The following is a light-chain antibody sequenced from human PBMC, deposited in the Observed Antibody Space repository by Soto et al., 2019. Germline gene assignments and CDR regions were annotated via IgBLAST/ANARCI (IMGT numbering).Light chain of an antibody. J-gene: IGLJ1*01. Sequence: TQLCCVCGPLGQLFTISCTGTSSDGGGYNSVSWYQQHPVKAPKLVIYEVTNRPSGITNRFSGSKSGNTASLTISGLQAEDEADYYCSSYTSSSTRDVGTGTKVTVL. CDR1: SSDGGGYNS. CDR2: EVT. CDR3: SSYTSSSTRD. V-gene: IGLV2-14*01.